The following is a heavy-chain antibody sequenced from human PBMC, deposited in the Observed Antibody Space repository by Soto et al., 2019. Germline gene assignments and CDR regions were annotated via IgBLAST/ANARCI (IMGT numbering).Heavy chain of an antibody. V-gene: IGHV6-1*01. J-gene: IGHJ6*02. D-gene: IGHD3-3*01. CDR2: TYYRSKWYN. CDR1: GDSVSSNSAA. CDR3: ARDRGYFDFWSASRYSGMEV. Sequence: SQTLSLTCAISGDSVSSNSAAWNWIRQSPSRGLEWLGRTYYRSKWYNDYAVSVKSRITINPDTSKNQFSLQLNSVTSEDSAVYYCARDRGYFDFWSASRYSGMEVWDPETT.